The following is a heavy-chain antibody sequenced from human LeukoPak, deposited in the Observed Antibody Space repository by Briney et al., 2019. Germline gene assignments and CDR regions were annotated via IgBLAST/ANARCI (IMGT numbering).Heavy chain of an antibody. CDR1: GFTFSSYA. V-gene: IGHV3-23*01. D-gene: IGHD2-2*02. CDR3: AGCRSTSCYMYDY. J-gene: IGHJ4*02. Sequence: QRGGSLRLSCAASGFTFSSYAMSWVRQAPGKGLEWVSAISGSGGSTYYADSVKGRFTISRDNSKNTLYLQMNSLRAEDTAVYYCAGCRSTSCYMYDYWGQGTLVTVSS. CDR2: ISGSGGST.